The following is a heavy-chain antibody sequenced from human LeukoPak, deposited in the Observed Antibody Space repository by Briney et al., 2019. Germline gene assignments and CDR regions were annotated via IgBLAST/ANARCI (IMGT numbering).Heavy chain of an antibody. V-gene: IGHV3-9*01. J-gene: IGHJ4*02. D-gene: IGHD6-19*01. CDR1: GFTFDDYA. CDR3: ARTHSSGFSFDY. CDR2: ISWNSGSI. Sequence: GGSLRLSCAASGFTFDDYAMHWVRHAPGKGLEWVSGISWNSGSIGYVDSVKGRFTISRDNSKNTLYLQMNSLRAEDTAVYYCARTHSSGFSFDYWGQGTLVTVSS.